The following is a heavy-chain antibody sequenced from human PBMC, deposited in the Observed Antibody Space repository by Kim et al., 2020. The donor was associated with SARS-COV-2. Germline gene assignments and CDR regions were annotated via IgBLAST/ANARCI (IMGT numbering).Heavy chain of an antibody. CDR3: ASALGH. D-gene: IGHD3-16*02. V-gene: IGHV4-4*07. J-gene: IGHJ4*02. CDR2: IYTSGRT. CDR1: GDSLSSDY. Sequence: SETLSLTCTVSGDSLSSDYWSWNRQPAGKGLEWIGRIYTSGRTNYNPSLQSRVTMSVDMSKNQSSLKLSSGTAADTAAFYYASALGHWGQGTLATASS.